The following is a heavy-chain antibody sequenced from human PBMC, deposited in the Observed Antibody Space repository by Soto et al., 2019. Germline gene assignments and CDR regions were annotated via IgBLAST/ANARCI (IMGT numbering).Heavy chain of an antibody. D-gene: IGHD6-13*01. J-gene: IGHJ4*02. Sequence: SLRLSCAASGFTFNSFAMNWVRQAPGKGLEWVSGISGSGDSTFYADSVKGRFTISRDNSKNTLYLQMHSLRADDTAVYYCAKRIIAAAASSNDYWGQGTLVTVSS. CDR1: GFTFNSFA. V-gene: IGHV3-23*01. CDR3: AKRIIAAAASSNDY. CDR2: ISGSGDST.